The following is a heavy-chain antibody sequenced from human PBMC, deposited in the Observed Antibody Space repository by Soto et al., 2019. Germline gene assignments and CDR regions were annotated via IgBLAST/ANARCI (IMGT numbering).Heavy chain of an antibody. CDR3: TERPGGFVRGASWGSFCS. CDR2: ISASADIT. V-gene: IGHV3-23*01. J-gene: IGHJ5*02. Sequence: EVQVLESGGDLVQPGGSLRLSCAASGFTFSAYAMTWVRQAPGKGLEWISAISASADITYYADSVKGRFTISTDNSTNALFMKLDSLTLEDTAVYYCTERPGGFVRGASWGSFCSWGQGTLVTVSS. D-gene: IGHD3-10*02. CDR1: GFTFSAYA.